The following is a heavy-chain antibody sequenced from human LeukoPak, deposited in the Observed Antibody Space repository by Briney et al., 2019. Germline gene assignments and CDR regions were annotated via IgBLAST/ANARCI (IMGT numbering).Heavy chain of an antibody. CDR2: INHSGST. CDR1: GGSFSGYY. J-gene: IGHJ4*02. V-gene: IGHV4-34*01. CDR3: ARGRYRQREYFDY. Sequence: SETLSLTCAVYGGSFSGYYWSWIRQPPGKGLEWIGEINHSGSTNYNPSLKSRVTISVDTSKNQFSLRLSSVTAADTAVYYCARGRYRQREYFDYWGQGTLVTVSS. D-gene: IGHD1-14*01.